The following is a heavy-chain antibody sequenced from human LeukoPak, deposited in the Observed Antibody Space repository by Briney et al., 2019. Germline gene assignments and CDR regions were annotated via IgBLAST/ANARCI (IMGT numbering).Heavy chain of an antibody. CDR3: ARDAHYYDSSGHFDY. D-gene: IGHD3-22*01. J-gene: IGHJ4*02. CDR1: GYTFTGYY. CDR2: INPNSGGT. V-gene: IGHV1-2*02. Sequence: GASVKVSCKASGYTFTGYYMHWVRQAPGQGFEWMGWINPNSGGTNYAQKFQGRVTMTRDTSISTAYMELSRLRSDDTAVYYCARDAHYYDSSGHFDYWGQGTLVTVSS.